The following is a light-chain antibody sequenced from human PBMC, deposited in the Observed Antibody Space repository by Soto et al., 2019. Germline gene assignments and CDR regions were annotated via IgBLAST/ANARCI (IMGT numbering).Light chain of an antibody. J-gene: IGKJ1*01. CDR3: QQYNSYSPA. CDR2: GAS. Sequence: DIQMTQSPSTLSASVGDRVTITCRASQSISSWLAWYQQKPGKAPKLLIYGASSLESGVPSRFRGGGSGTEFTLTITRLQPDDFATYYCQQYNSYSPAFGQGTK. V-gene: IGKV1-5*01. CDR1: QSISSW.